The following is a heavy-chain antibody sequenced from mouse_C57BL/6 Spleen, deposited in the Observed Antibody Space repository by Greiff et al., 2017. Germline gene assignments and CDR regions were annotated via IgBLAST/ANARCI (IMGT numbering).Heavy chain of an antibody. D-gene: IGHD4-1*01. Sequence: VQLQQPGAELVKPGASVKLSCKASGYTFTSYWMHWVKQGPGQGLEWIGKIHPNSGSTNYNEKFKSKATLTVDKSSSTAYMQRSSLTSEDSAVYYCAREKDAGAWFAYWGQGTLVTVSA. CDR1: GYTFTSYW. V-gene: IGHV1-64*01. J-gene: IGHJ3*01. CDR2: IHPNSGST. CDR3: AREKDAGAWFAY.